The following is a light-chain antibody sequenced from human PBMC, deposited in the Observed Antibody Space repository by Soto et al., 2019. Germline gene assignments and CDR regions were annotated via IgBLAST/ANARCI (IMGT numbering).Light chain of an antibody. CDR3: QQRNVWPPIS. CDR2: DST. J-gene: IGKJ5*01. V-gene: IGKV3-11*01. CDR1: QSIHTS. Sequence: VLTQSPATLSLSPGERSTLSCRASQSIHTSLAWYQQKSGKPPRLVIYDSTLRANGVPDRFGGSRSGTEFTLTINSLGPEDFAVYYCQQRNVWPPISCGEGTRLEIK.